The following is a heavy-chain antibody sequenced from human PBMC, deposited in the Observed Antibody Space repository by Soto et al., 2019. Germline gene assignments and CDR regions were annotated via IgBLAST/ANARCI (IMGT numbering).Heavy chain of an antibody. V-gene: IGHV3-30-3*01. CDR1: GFTFSSYA. Sequence: GGSLRLSCVASGFTFSSYAMHWVRQAPGKGLEWVAVISYDGSNKYYADSVKGRFTISRDNSKNTLYLQMNSLRAEDTAVYYCASSKYSGSYFTYWSQGTLVTAPQ. J-gene: IGHJ4*02. CDR3: ASSKYSGSYFTY. D-gene: IGHD1-26*01. CDR2: ISYDGSNK.